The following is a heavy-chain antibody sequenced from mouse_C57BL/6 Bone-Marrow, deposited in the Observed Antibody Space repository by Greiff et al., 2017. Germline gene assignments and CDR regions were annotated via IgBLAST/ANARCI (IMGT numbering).Heavy chain of an antibody. J-gene: IGHJ1*03. V-gene: IGHV5-6*01. CDR2: ISSGGSYT. Sequence: EVQRVESGGDLVKPGGSLKLSCAASGFTFSSYGMSWVRQTPDKRLEWVATISSGGSYTYYPDSVKGRVTISRDNAKNTLYLQMSSLKSEDTAMYYCARHVLRAVYFDVWGTGTTVTVSS. CDR1: GFTFSSYG. D-gene: IGHD1-1*01. CDR3: ARHVLRAVYFDV.